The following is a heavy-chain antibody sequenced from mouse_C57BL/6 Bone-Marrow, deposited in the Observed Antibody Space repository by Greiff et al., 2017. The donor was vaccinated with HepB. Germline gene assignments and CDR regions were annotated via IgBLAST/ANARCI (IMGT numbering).Heavy chain of an antibody. J-gene: IGHJ1*03. CDR3: ARNYGSIYWYFDV. CDR1: GFTFSSYT. D-gene: IGHD1-1*01. V-gene: IGHV5-9*01. CDR2: ISGGGGNT. Sequence: EVKVEESGGGLVKPGGSLKLSCAASGFTFSSYTMSWVRQTPEKRLEWVATISGGGGNTYYPDSVKGRFTISRDNAKNTLYLQMSSLRSEDTALYYCARNYGSIYWYFDVWGTGTTVTVSS.